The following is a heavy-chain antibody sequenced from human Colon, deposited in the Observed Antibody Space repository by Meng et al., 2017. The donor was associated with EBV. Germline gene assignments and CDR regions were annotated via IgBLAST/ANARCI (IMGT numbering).Heavy chain of an antibody. CDR3: ARNYYFDY. V-gene: IGHV4-30-4*01. CDR2: IYYTGST. J-gene: IGHJ4*02. CDR1: GGSINSGDYY. Sequence: QVRLQVSGPGLVKPSQTLSLTCTVAGGSINSGDYYWSWIRQPPGKGLEWIGYIYYTGSTYYNSSLKSRVTISMDTSKNQFSLRLSSVTAADTAVYYCARNYYFDYWGQGTLVTVSS.